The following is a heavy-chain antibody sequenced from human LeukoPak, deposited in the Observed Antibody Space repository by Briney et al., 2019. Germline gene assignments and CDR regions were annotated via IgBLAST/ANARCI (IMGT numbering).Heavy chain of an antibody. CDR1: GFTVSSNY. CDR3: ARDMVLYYDSSGDDAFDI. CDR2: ISYDGSNK. J-gene: IGHJ3*02. V-gene: IGHV3-30-3*01. D-gene: IGHD3-22*01. Sequence: GGSLRLSCAASGFTVSSNYMSWVRQAPGKGLEWVAVISYDGSNKYYADSVKGRFTISRDNSKNTLYLQMNSLRAEDTAVYYCARDMVLYYDSSGDDAFDIWGQGTMVTVSS.